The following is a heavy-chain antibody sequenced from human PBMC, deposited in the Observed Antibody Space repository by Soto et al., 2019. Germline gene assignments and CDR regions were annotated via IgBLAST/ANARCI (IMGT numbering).Heavy chain of an antibody. CDR1: DFGLSPYW. D-gene: IGHD3-16*01. Sequence: GGSLRLSCAASDFGLSPYWMHWVRQVPGRGLEWVARLSSDGFGAAYADSVKGRFFISRDIARNTLSLQMNSLRADDTAVYYCARDLGGPDYWGRGTSVTVSS. CDR2: LSSDGFGA. CDR3: ARDLGGPDY. J-gene: IGHJ4*02. V-gene: IGHV3-74*03.